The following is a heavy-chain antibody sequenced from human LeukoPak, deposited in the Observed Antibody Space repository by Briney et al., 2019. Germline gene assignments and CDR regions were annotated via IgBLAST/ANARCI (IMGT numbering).Heavy chain of an antibody. CDR3: ARSYIPSRNQLSVVVTAIDY. CDR2: ISSNGGST. D-gene: IGHD2-21*02. J-gene: IGHJ4*02. CDR1: GFTFSGYA. V-gene: IGHV3-64*01. Sequence: GSLRLSCAASGFTFSGYAMHWVRQAPGKGLEYVSAISSNGGSTYYANSVKGRFTISRDNSKNTLYLQMGSLRAEDMAVYYCARSYIPSRNQLSVVVTAIDYWGQGTLVTVSS.